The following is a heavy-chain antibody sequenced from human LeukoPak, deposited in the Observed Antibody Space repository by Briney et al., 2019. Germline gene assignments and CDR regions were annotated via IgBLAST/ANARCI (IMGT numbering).Heavy chain of an antibody. J-gene: IGHJ4*02. D-gene: IGHD6-6*01. V-gene: IGHV3-21*01. Sequence: KTGGSLRLSCAASGFTFSSYSMNWVRQAPGKGLEWVSSISSSSSYIYYADSVKGRFTISRDNAKDSLYLQMNSLRAEDTAVYYCARVPYSSSTPGPLPSDYWGQGTLVTVSS. CDR3: ARVPYSSSTPGPLPSDY. CDR1: GFTFSSYS. CDR2: ISSSSSYI.